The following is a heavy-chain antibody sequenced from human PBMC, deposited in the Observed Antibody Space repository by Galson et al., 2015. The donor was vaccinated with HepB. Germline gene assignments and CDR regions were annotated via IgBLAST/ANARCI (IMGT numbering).Heavy chain of an antibody. Sequence: SLRLSCAASGFSFSTYGMHWVRQAPGKGLEWITLIWYDGSSKYYADSVKGRFTISRDNSQNTLYLQMNSLRAEDTAVYYCARDREATRPGWFDPWGQGTLVSVSS. CDR2: IWYDGSSK. D-gene: IGHD6-6*01. CDR1: GFSFSTYG. V-gene: IGHV3-33*01. J-gene: IGHJ5*02. CDR3: ARDREATRPGWFDP.